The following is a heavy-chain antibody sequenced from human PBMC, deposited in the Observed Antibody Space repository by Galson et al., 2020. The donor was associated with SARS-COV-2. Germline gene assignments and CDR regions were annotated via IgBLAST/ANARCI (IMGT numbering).Heavy chain of an antibody. D-gene: IGHD3-10*01. CDR2: IPYEGSTK. CDR1: GLTSNNHG. V-gene: IGHV3-30*18. Sequence: GGSLRLSCVVSGLTSNNHGMHWVRQAPGQGLEWVAGIPYEGSTKYYADSVKGRFTVSKDDTKKTLYLQMRSLTPEDTAVYYCAKDGRFFLLWFGDAPAYFDYWGRGTLVTVSS. CDR3: AKDGRFFLLWFGDAPAYFDY. J-gene: IGHJ4*02.